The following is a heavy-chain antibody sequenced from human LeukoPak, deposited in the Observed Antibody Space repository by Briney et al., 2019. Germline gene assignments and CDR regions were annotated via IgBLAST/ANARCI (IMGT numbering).Heavy chain of an antibody. Sequence: PSETLSLTCTVSGGSISSYYWSWIRQPPGKGLEWIGFIYFSGSTNYNPSLKSRVTISTDTSKNQFSLKLSSVTAADTAVYYCATGGAAARTFEYWGLGTLVTVSS. CDR1: GGSISSYY. CDR2: IYFSGST. J-gene: IGHJ4*02. D-gene: IGHD6-13*01. V-gene: IGHV4-59*01. CDR3: ATGGAAARTFEY.